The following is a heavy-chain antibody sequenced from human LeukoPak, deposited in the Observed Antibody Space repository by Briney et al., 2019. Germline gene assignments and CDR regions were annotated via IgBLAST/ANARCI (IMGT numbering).Heavy chain of an antibody. D-gene: IGHD3-10*01. CDR2: IYHSGST. Sequence: SETLSLTCAVSGYSISSGCYWGWIRQPPGKGLEWIGSIYHSGSTYYNPSLKSRVTISVDTSKNQFSLKLSSVTAADTAAYYCARDDYGSGSYGEYYFDYWGQGTLVTVSS. J-gene: IGHJ4*02. CDR1: GYSISSGCY. V-gene: IGHV4-38-2*02. CDR3: ARDDYGSGSYGEYYFDY.